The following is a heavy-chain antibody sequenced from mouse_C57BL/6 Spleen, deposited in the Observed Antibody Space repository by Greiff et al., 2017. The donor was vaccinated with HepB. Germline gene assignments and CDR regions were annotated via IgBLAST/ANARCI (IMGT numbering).Heavy chain of an antibody. D-gene: IGHD2-5*01. CDR1: GYAFSSSW. J-gene: IGHJ4*01. CDR2: IYPGDGDT. CDR3: ARHYSNYDYYAMDY. V-gene: IGHV1-82*01. Sequence: VKLMESGPELVKPGASVKISCKASGYAFSSSWMNWVKQRPGKGLEWIGRIYPGDGDTNYNGKFKGKATLNADKSSSTAYMQLSSLTSEDSAVYFCARHYSNYDYYAMDYWGQGTSVTVSS.